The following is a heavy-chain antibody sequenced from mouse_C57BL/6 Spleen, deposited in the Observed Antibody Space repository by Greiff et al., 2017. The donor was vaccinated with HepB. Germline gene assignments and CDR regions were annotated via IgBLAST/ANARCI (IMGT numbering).Heavy chain of an antibody. J-gene: IGHJ1*03. Sequence: EVKLVESGEGLVKPGGSLKLSCAASGFTFSSYAMSWVRQTPEKRLEWVAYISSGGDYIYYADNVKGRITISRDNARNTLYLQMSSLKSEDTAMYYCTRVRGDYDRYFDVWGTGTTVTVSS. V-gene: IGHV5-9-1*02. D-gene: IGHD2-4*01. CDR2: ISSGGDYI. CDR3: TRVRGDYDRYFDV. CDR1: GFTFSSYA.